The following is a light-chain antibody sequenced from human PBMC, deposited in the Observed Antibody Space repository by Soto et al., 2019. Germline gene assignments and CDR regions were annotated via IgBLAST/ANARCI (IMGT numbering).Light chain of an antibody. CDR2: EVN. CDR3: SSYAGSNNWV. Sequence: QSVLTQSPSASGSLGQSVTFSCTGTSSDIGYFNYVSWYQQHPGKAPKLIIYEVNRRPSGVPDRFSGSKSGNTASLTVSGLQAEDEADYYCSSYAGSNNWVFGGGTKLTVL. V-gene: IGLV2-8*01. J-gene: IGLJ3*02. CDR1: SSDIGYFNY.